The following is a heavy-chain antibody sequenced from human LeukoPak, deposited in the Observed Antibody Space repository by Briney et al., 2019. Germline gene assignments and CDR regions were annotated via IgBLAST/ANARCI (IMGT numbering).Heavy chain of an antibody. CDR1: GFTFSSYA. J-gene: IGHJ4*02. CDR3: ARMVDLNYFDY. D-gene: IGHD3-10*01. V-gene: IGHV3-30-3*01. CDR2: ISYDGSNK. Sequence: GGSLRLSCAASGFTFSSYAMHWVRQAPGKGLEWVAVISYDGSNKYYADSVKGRFTISRDNSKNTLYLQMNSLRAEDTAVYYCARMVDLNYFDYWGQGTLVTVSS.